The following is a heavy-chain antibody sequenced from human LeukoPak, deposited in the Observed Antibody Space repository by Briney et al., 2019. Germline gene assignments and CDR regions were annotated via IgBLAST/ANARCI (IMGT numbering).Heavy chain of an antibody. CDR3: AKDMAAAGRPLDY. Sequence: GGSLRLSCAASGFTFSSYWMHWVRQAPGKGLVWVSRINSDGSSTFYADSVKGRFTISRDNSKNSLYLQMNSLRTEDTALYYCAKDMAAAGRPLDYWGQGTLVTVSS. V-gene: IGHV3-74*01. J-gene: IGHJ4*02. D-gene: IGHD6-13*01. CDR1: GFTFSSYW. CDR2: INSDGSST.